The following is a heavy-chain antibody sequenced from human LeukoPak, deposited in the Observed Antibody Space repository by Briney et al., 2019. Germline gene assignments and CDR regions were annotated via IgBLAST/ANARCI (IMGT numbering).Heavy chain of an antibody. J-gene: IGHJ4*02. CDR2: ISDDSSFT. D-gene: IGHD5-12*01. CDR1: GLVFGKYA. V-gene: IGHV3-23*01. CDR3: AKGRCSGPGCDSFDY. Sequence: PGGSLRLSCAASGLVFGKYAMAWVRQAPGKELECVSIISDDSSFTYYLDSVKGRSTIFRDNSKNTLYLHMNSLKAEDTAVYYCAKGRCSGPGCDSFDYWGQGTLVTVSS.